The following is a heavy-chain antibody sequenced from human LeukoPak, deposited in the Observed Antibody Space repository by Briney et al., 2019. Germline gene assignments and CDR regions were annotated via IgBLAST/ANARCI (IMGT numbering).Heavy chain of an antibody. CDR3: ARRRVGEGAFDI. D-gene: IGHD3-10*01. CDR1: GGSISSYC. Sequence: SETLSLTCTVSGGSISSYCWGWIRQPAGKGLEWIGRIYSSGSTNYNPSLKSRVTMSVDTSKNHFSLKLSSVTAADTAVYFCARRRVGEGAFDIWGQGTMVTVSS. J-gene: IGHJ3*02. V-gene: IGHV4-4*07. CDR2: IYSSGST.